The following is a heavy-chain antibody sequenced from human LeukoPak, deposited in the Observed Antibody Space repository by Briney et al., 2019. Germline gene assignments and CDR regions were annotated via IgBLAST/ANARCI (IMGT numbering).Heavy chain of an antibody. J-gene: IGHJ5*02. CDR2: ISWNSGRR. Sequence: GRSLRLSCAASGFTFDEYAMPWVRHVPGKGLEWVSGISWNSGRRDYADSVKGRFTISRDNAKNSLYLQMNSLRAEDTALYYCVKDSLGATHSGNWFDPWGQGTLVTVSS. V-gene: IGHV3-9*01. D-gene: IGHD1-26*01. CDR3: VKDSLGATHSGNWFDP. CDR1: GFTFDEYA.